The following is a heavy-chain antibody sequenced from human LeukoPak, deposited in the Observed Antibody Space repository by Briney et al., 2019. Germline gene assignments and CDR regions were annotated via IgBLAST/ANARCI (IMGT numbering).Heavy chain of an antibody. D-gene: IGHD2-2*01. CDR2: ISSRGGTV. Sequence: PGGSLRLSCAASGFTFSSYSMNWVRQSPGKGLEWISYISSRGGTVFYADSVRGRFTISRDNDRNSVLLQMNGLRDDDTATYYCARVHGVCNTTTCYVANADVWGKGTTVSVS. CDR3: ARVHGVCNTTTCYVANADV. CDR1: GFTFSSYS. V-gene: IGHV3-48*02. J-gene: IGHJ6*03.